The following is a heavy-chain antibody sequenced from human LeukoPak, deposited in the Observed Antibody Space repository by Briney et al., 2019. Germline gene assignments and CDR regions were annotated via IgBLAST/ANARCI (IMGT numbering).Heavy chain of an antibody. J-gene: IGHJ6*02. CDR1: GYTFTSYG. CDR2: ISAYNGNT. Sequence: ASVKVSCKASGYTFTSYGISWVRQAPGQGLEWMGWISAYNGNTNYAQKLQGRVTMTTDTSTSTAYMELRSLRSDDTAVYYCARAGYYDSSGYSRFGLTYYGMDVWGQGTTVTVSS. V-gene: IGHV1-18*01. CDR3: ARAGYYDSSGYSRFGLTYYGMDV. D-gene: IGHD3-22*01.